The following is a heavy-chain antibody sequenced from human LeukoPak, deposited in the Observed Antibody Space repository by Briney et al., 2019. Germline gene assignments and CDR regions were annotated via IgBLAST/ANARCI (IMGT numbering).Heavy chain of an antibody. Sequence: ASVKVSCKTSGYTFIYYGVSWLRQAPGQRPEWMGWISGHSGDTDYAQKFQGRVTVTTDTSTSTAYMELRSLRSDDTAVYYCARDDAVVGGAFGYWGQGTLVTVSS. CDR2: ISGHSGDT. J-gene: IGHJ4*02. D-gene: IGHD1-26*01. CDR3: ARDDAVVGGAFGY. CDR1: GYTFIYYG. V-gene: IGHV1-18*01.